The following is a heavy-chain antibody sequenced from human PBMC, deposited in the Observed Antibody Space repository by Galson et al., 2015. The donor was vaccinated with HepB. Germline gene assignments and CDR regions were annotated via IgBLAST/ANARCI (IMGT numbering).Heavy chain of an antibody. CDR3: ARDGRQLGLDY. Sequence: SLRLSCAASGFTFSSYAMHWVRQAPGKGLEWVAVISYDGSNKYYADSVKGRFTISRDNSKNTLYLQMNSLRAEDTAVYYCARDGRQLGLDYWGQGTLVTVSS. D-gene: IGHD6-6*01. CDR2: ISYDGSNK. CDR1: GFTFSSYA. J-gene: IGHJ4*02. V-gene: IGHV3-30-3*01.